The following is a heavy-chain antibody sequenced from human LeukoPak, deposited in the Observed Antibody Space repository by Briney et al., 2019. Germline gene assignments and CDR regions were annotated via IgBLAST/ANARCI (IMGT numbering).Heavy chain of an antibody. D-gene: IGHD6-19*01. V-gene: IGHV3-30*04. CDR3: ARAVCRSGGYYFDY. J-gene: IGHJ4*02. CDR1: GFTFSSYA. CDR2: ISYDGSDK. Sequence: GGSLRLSCAASGFTFSSYAMQWVRQAPGKRLEWVAVISYDGSDKNYADSVKGRFTISRDNSMDTLYLQMNSLRAEDTAVYYCARAVCRSGGYYFDYWGQGILVTVSS.